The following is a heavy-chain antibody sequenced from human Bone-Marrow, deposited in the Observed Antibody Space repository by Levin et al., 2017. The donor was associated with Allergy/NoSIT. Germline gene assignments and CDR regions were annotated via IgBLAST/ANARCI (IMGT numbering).Heavy chain of an antibody. CDR2: IIPMFGTT. Sequence: SVKVSCRASGGTFSGYAFSWVRQAPGQGLEWMGGIIPMFGTTNYAQKFQGRVTITADESTSKIYMVLSSLRSEDTAFYYCARDGYGGSYYQREYGMDVWGQGTTVTVSS. V-gene: IGHV1-69*13. D-gene: IGHD1-26*01. J-gene: IGHJ6*02. CDR3: ARDGYGGSYYQREYGMDV. CDR1: GGTFSGYA.